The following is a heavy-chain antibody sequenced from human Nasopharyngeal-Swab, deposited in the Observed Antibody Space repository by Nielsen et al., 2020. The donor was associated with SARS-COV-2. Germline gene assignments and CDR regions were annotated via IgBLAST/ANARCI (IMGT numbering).Heavy chain of an antibody. J-gene: IGHJ4*02. V-gene: IGHV4-34*01. Sequence: GSLRLSCAVYGGSFSGYYWSWIRQPPGKGLEWIGEINHSGSTNYNPSLKSRVTTSVDTSKNQFSLKLSSVTAADTAVYYCARLATIWSGFDYWGQGTLVTVSS. D-gene: IGHD3-3*01. CDR3: ARLATIWSGFDY. CDR2: INHSGST. CDR1: GGSFSGYY.